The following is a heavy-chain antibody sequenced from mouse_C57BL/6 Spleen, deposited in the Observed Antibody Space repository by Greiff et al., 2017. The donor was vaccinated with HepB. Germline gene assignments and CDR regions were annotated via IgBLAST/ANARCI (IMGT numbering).Heavy chain of an antibody. V-gene: IGHV1-39*01. Sequence: VQLKESGPELVKPGASVKISCKASGYSFTDYNMNWVKQSNGKSLEWIGVINPNYGTTSYNQKFKGKATLTVDQSSSTAYMQLNSLTSEDSAVYYCARSGERWLLPWYFDVWGTGTTVTVSS. CDR2: INPNYGTT. CDR3: ARSGERWLLPWYFDV. D-gene: IGHD2-3*01. CDR1: GYSFTDYN. J-gene: IGHJ1*03.